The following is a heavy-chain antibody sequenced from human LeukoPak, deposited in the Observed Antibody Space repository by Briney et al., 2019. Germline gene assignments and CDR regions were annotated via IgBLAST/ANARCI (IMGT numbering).Heavy chain of an antibody. D-gene: IGHD2-2*02. Sequence: ASVKVSCKASGYTFTSYAMHWVRQAPGQRLEWMGWINAGNGNTKYSQKSQGRVTITRDTSASTAYMELSSLRSEDTAVYYCARGRYCSSTSCYKPTIPRFDPWGQGTLVTVSS. V-gene: IGHV1-3*01. CDR3: ARGRYCSSTSCYKPTIPRFDP. CDR1: GYTFTSYA. CDR2: INAGNGNT. J-gene: IGHJ5*02.